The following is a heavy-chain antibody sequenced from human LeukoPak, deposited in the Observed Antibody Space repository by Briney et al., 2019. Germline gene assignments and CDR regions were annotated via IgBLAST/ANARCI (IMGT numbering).Heavy chain of an antibody. CDR1: GGSISSGGYY. D-gene: IGHD2-15*01. Sequence: PSETLSLTCTVSGGSISSGGYYWSWIRQPAGKGLEWIGRIYTSGSTNYNPSLKSRVTISVDTSKNQFSLKLSSVTAADTAVYYCAREWWKVPQDRYYYYYMDVWGKGTTVTVSS. V-gene: IGHV4-61*02. CDR3: AREWWKVPQDRYYYYYMDV. CDR2: IYTSGST. J-gene: IGHJ6*03.